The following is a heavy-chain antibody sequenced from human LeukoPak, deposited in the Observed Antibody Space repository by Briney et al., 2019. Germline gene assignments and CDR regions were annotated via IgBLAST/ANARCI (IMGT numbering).Heavy chain of an antibody. CDR2: IYYSGST. Sequence: SETLSLTCTVSGGSISSYYWSWVRQPPGKGLGWIGYIYYSGSTNYNPSLKSRVTISVDTSKNQFSLKLSSVTAADTAVYYCARGGFGELNFDYWGQGTLVTVSS. CDR1: GGSISSYY. J-gene: IGHJ4*02. V-gene: IGHV4-59*01. D-gene: IGHD3-10*01. CDR3: ARGGFGELNFDY.